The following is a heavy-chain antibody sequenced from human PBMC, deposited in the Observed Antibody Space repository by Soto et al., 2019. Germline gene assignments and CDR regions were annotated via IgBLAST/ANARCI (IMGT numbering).Heavy chain of an antibody. D-gene: IGHD1-26*01. CDR3: ARDLGGSYRAYFDY. V-gene: IGHV4-59*01. Sequence: PSETLSLTCTVSGGSISSYYWSWIRQPPGKGLEWIGYIYYSGSTNYNPSLKSRVTISVDTSKNQFSLKLSSVTAADTAVYYCARDLGGSYRAYFDYWGQGTLVTVSS. CDR1: GGSISSYY. J-gene: IGHJ4*02. CDR2: IYYSGST.